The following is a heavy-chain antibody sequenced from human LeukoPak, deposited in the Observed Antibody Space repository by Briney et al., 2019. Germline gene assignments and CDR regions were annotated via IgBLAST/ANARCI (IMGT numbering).Heavy chain of an antibody. CDR3: AKSSQVRGVISSYYYYYMDV. D-gene: IGHD3-10*01. Sequence: ETLSLTCTVSGGSISSGSYYWGWIRQPPGKGLEWLANIKQDASEKSHVDSLKGRFTISRDNAKNSVYLKMNSQRDEDTAVYYCAKSSQVRGVISSYYYYYMDVWGKGPTVTISS. V-gene: IGHV3-7*01. J-gene: IGHJ6*03. CDR1: GGSISSGSYY. CDR2: IKQDASEK.